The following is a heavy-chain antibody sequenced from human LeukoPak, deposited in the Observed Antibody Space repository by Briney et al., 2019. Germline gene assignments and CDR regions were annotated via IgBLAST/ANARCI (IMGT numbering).Heavy chain of an antibody. Sequence: GGSLRLSCAASGFTFSSYGMHWVRQAPGKGLEWVAVIWYDGSDKYYADSVKGRFTISRDNSKNTLYLQMNSLRAEDTAVYYCARGLGRYSSSSFDYWGQGTLVTVPS. CDR3: ARGLGRYSSSSFDY. V-gene: IGHV3-33*01. D-gene: IGHD6-6*01. J-gene: IGHJ4*02. CDR1: GFTFSSYG. CDR2: IWYDGSDK.